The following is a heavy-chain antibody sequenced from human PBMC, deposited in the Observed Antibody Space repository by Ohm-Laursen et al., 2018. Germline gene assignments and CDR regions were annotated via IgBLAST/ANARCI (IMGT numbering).Heavy chain of an antibody. J-gene: IGHJ2*01. Sequence: RSLRLSCAASGFTVSSNYMSWVRQAPGKGLEWVAVISYDGRQTYYADSVKGRFTISRDNPKSTLYLQMNSLRSEDTAVYYCAKDRGSDWYFDVWGRGTLVTVSS. V-gene: IGHV3-30*18. CDR2: ISYDGRQT. D-gene: IGHD3-10*01. CDR1: GFTVSSNY. CDR3: AKDRGSDWYFDV.